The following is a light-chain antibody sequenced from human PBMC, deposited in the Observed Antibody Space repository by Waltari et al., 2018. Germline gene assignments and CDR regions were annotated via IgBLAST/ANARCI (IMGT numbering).Light chain of an antibody. Sequence: DIQMTQSPSSLSASVGDRVTITCRASQGINNYLAWYQQKPGKVPKVLIYAASTLQSGVPSRIGGSGFGTDFTLTISSLQPEDVASYYCQKYNSVPHTFGPGTKVDIK. J-gene: IGKJ3*01. V-gene: IGKV1-27*01. CDR1: QGINNY. CDR3: QKYNSVPHT. CDR2: AAS.